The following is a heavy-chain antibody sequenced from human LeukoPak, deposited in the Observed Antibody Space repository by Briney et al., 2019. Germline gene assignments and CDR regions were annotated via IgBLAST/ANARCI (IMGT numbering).Heavy chain of an antibody. CDR2: VIPVFGTT. J-gene: IGHJ4*02. Sequence: SVKVSCKASGGTFSNYAISWVRQAPGQGLEWMGGVIPVFGTTNYAQKFQGRVTITTDESTTTAYMELSSLRSEDTALYFCARSSTSKSGYYYFIDYRGQGALVTVSS. CDR1: GGTFSNYA. D-gene: IGHD3-22*01. V-gene: IGHV1-69*05. CDR3: ARSSTSKSGYYYFIDY.